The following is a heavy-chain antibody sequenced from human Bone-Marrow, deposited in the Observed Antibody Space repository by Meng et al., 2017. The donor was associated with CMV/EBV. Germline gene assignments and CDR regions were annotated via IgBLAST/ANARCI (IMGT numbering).Heavy chain of an antibody. V-gene: IGHV3-21*01. J-gene: IGHJ5*02. D-gene: IGHD2-2*02. CDR2: ISSSSSYT. CDR3: ARDGTKGHCDSTSCYSGGWFDP. Sequence: GESLKISCAASGFTFSTYSMKWVRQAPGKGLEWVASISSSSSYTSYADSVKGRFTISRDNPKNTVYLQMNSLRAEDTALYYCARDGTKGHCDSTSCYSGGWFDPWGQGTLVTFAS. CDR1: GFTFSTYS.